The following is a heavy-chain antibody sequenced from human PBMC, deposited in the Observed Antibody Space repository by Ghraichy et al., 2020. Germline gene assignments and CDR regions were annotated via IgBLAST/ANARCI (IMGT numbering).Heavy chain of an antibody. CDR1: GFSVSSNY. Sequence: GGSLRLSCAASGFSVSSNYMHWVRQAPGKGLEWVSVIHRSGKTDYADSVKGRFTISRDSSKNTLHLQMNSLRADDTAVYFCAREGCGGGTCYLRGFDLWGQGTTVIVSS. CDR3: AREGCGGGTCYLRGFDL. CDR2: IHRSGKT. J-gene: IGHJ3*01. V-gene: IGHV3-53*01. D-gene: IGHD2-15*01.